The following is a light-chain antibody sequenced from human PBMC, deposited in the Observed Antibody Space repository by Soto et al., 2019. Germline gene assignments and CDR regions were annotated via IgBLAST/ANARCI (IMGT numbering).Light chain of an antibody. CDR1: EDIRNS. V-gene: IGKV1-33*01. CDR3: QQYGDLPVT. J-gene: IGKJ3*01. Sequence: DIQMTQSPSSLSASVGDRVTITCQANEDIRNSLHWYQQKPGKAPNLLIYDASNVETGVPSRFSASGFGTDFTFTISSLQPEDVPTYYCQQYGDLPVTFGPGTKVDIK. CDR2: DAS.